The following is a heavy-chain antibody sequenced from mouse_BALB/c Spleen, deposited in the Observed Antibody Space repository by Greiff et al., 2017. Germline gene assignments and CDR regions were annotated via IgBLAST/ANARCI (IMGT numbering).Heavy chain of an antibody. Sequence: EVKVVESGGGLVKPGGSLKLSCAASGFAFSSYDMSWVRQTPEKRLEWVAYISSGGGSTYYPDTVKGRFTISRDNAKNTLYLQMSSLKSEDTAMYYCARHRDYRYDGYAMDYWGQGTSVTVSS. D-gene: IGHD2-14*01. CDR3: ARHRDYRYDGYAMDY. J-gene: IGHJ4*01. V-gene: IGHV5-12-1*01. CDR2: ISSGGGST. CDR1: GFAFSSYD.